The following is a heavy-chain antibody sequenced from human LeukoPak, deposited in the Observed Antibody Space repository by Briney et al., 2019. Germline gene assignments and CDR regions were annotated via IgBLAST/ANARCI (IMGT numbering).Heavy chain of an antibody. CDR1: GYSISSGYY. D-gene: IGHD2-15*01. CDR2: INHSGST. CDR3: ARGGYCSGGSCYFLDY. Sequence: SETLSLTCTVSGYSISSGYYWSWIRQPPGKGLEWIGEINHSGSTNYNPSLKSRVTISVDTSKNQFSLKLSSVTAADTAVYYCARGGYCSGGSCYFLDYWGQGTLVTVSS. J-gene: IGHJ4*02. V-gene: IGHV4-38-2*02.